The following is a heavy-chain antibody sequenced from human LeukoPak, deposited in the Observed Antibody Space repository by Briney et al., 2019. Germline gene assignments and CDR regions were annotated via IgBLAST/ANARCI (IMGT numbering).Heavy chain of an antibody. CDR3: ARAAAGAMGAFDI. CDR2: IYHSGST. CDR1: GGSISSGGYS. J-gene: IGHJ3*02. D-gene: IGHD1-26*01. Sequence: PSQTLSLTCAVSGGSISSGGYSWSWIRQPPGKGLEWIGYIYHSGSTYYNPSLKSRVTISVDRSKNQFSLKLSSVTAADTAVYYCARAAAGAMGAFDIWGQGTMVTVSS. V-gene: IGHV4-30-2*01.